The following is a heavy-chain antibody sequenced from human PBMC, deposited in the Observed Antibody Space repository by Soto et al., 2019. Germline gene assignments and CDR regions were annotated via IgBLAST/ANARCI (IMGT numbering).Heavy chain of an antibody. Sequence: QVQLVQSGAEVKKPGASVKVYCKASGYSFTDYHIHWVRQAPGQGIEWLGRINPKSGGTSTAQKFQGWVTMTTDTSISTASMELTRLTSDDTAIYYCARGDSTDCSNGVCSFFYNHDMDVWGQGTTVTVYS. V-gene: IGHV1-2*04. J-gene: IGHJ6*02. CDR3: ARGDSTDCSNGVCSFFYNHDMDV. D-gene: IGHD2-8*01. CDR1: GYSFTDYH. CDR2: INPKSGGT.